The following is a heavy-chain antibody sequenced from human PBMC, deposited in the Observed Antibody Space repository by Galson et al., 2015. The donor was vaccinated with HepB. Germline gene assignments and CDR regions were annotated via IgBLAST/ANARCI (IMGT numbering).Heavy chain of an antibody. D-gene: IGHD2-15*01. CDR2: ILHDGSIK. J-gene: IGHJ6*02. Sequence: SLRLSCAASGSPFNTYALHWLRQAPGKGLGWVAGILHDGSIKYNMDSGKGRFTISRDNSKDSVYLQLDYLRVEDTAVYYCARVWDRGGYTRWGNYYYGMDVWGQGTAVTVSS. V-gene: IGHV3-30*04. CDR3: ARVWDRGGYTRWGNYYYGMDV. CDR1: GSPFNTYA.